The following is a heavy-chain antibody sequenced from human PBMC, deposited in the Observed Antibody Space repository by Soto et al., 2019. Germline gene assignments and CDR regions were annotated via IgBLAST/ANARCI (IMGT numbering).Heavy chain of an antibody. D-gene: IGHD6-19*01. CDR2: ISSDATKK. CDR1: GFTFRTYG. J-gene: IGHJ4*02. CDR3: AKEAPGGWHFFDT. Sequence: QVQLVESGGGVVQPGRSLRLSCAASGFTFRTYGMRWVRQAPGEGLEWVADISSDATKKHYADSVKGRFTISRDNSKNTLYLQMISLRTEDTAVYYCAKEAPGGWHFFDTWGQGTLVTVSS. V-gene: IGHV3-30*18.